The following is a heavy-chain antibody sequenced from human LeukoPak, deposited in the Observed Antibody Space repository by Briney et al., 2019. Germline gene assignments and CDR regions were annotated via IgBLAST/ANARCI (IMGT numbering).Heavy chain of an antibody. J-gene: IGHJ4*02. V-gene: IGHV3-7*01. D-gene: IGHD6-13*01. CDR3: MRDQGAAGGY. Sequence: GGSLRLSCAVSGSIFSSYWMTWVRQAPGKGLEWVSNIDQDGSDKSYVDSVKGRFTISRDNAKNSLYLEMNSLRAEDTALYYCMRDQGAAGGYWGQGTLVIVSS. CDR2: IDQDGSDK. CDR1: GSIFSSYW.